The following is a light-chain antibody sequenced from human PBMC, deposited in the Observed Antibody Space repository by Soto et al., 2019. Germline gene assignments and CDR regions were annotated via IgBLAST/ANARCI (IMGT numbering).Light chain of an antibody. CDR2: EGS. CDR3: CSYAGSSTYVV. Sequence: QSALTQPASVSGSPGQSITISCTGTSSDVGSYNLVSWYQQHPGKAPKLMIYEGSKRPSGVSNRFSGSKSGNTASLTISGLPAEDEADYYCCSYAGSSTYVVFGGGTKVTVL. V-gene: IGLV2-23*01. J-gene: IGLJ2*01. CDR1: SSDVGSYNL.